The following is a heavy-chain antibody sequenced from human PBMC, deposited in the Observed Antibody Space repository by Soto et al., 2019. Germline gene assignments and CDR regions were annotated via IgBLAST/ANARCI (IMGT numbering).Heavy chain of an antibody. CDR2: INHSGST. J-gene: IGHJ5*02. CDR3: ARRYCSSTSCYSPRNWFDP. Sequence: QVQLQQWGAGLLKPSETLSLTCAVYGGSFSGYYWSWIRQPPGKGLEWIGEINHSGSTNYNPSLKSRVTISVDTSKNQFSLKLSSVTAADTAVYYCARRYCSSTSCYSPRNWFDPWGQGTLVTVSS. D-gene: IGHD2-2*01. CDR1: GGSFSGYY. V-gene: IGHV4-34*01.